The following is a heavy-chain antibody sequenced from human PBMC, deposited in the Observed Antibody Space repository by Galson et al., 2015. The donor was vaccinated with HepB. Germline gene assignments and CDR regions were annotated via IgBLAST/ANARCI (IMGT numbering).Heavy chain of an antibody. D-gene: IGHD4/OR15-4a*01. CDR1: GGSISSRNYY. CDR3: ARHNGDNFHYAMDV. V-gene: IGHV4-39*01. Sequence: ETLSLTCSVSGGSISSRNYYWGWIRQSPGKGLEWIGSFYYTGNTYYIPSLKSRVTISADTSKNQVSLTLASVTAADTALYYCARHNGDNFHYAMDVWGQGTTVTVSS. J-gene: IGHJ6*02. CDR2: FYYTGNT.